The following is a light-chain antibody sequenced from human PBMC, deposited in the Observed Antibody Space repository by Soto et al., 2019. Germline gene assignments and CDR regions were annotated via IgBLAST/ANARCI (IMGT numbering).Light chain of an antibody. J-gene: IGKJ4*01. CDR2: FAS. CDR1: QSASNN. CDR3: QQYNNWLIT. Sequence: EIVMTQSPATMSVSPGERATLSCRASQSASNNLAWYQQKPGQAPRLLIYFASTRATVIPARFSGSGSGTEFTLTISRLQSEDCAVYYCQQYNNWLITFGGGTKGEIK. V-gene: IGKV3-15*01.